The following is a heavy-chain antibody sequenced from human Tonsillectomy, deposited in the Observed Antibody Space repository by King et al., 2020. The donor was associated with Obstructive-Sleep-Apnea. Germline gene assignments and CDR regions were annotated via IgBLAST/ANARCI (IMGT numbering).Heavy chain of an antibody. CDR3: ARGDYDEHYYGLDV. V-gene: IGHV1-3*01. J-gene: IGHJ6*02. Sequence: LQLVQSGAEAKKPGASVMVACKASGYTFTSYTLYWVRQAPGQRLKWMGWINVDNGKTKYSQKFQGRVTMTRDTFASTAYMELSSLRSEDTAVYYCARGDYDEHYYGLDVWGQGTTVTVSS. CDR1: GYTFTSYT. D-gene: IGHD4-17*01. CDR2: INVDNGKT.